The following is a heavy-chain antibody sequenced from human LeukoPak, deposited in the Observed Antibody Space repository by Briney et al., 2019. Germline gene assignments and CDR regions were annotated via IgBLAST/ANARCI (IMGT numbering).Heavy chain of an antibody. D-gene: IGHD4-17*01. Sequence: GGSLRLSCAASGFTFSSYWMHWVRQAPGKGLVWVSRINSDGSSTSYADSVKGRFTISGDNAKNTLYLQMNSLRAEDTAVYYCARAVEYGDYGSLGYWGQGTLVTLSS. J-gene: IGHJ4*02. V-gene: IGHV3-74*01. CDR2: INSDGSST. CDR3: ARAVEYGDYGSLGY. CDR1: GFTFSSYW.